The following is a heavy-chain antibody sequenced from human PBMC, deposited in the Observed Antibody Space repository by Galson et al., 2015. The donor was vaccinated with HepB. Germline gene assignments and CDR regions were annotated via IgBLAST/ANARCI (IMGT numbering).Heavy chain of an antibody. CDR1: GYTFTGYY. D-gene: IGHD2-2*02. CDR2: INPNSGGT. CDR3: AREGGCSSTSCYTGYFDL. Sequence: SVKVSCKASGYTFTGYYMHWVRQAPGQGLEWMGWINPNSGGTNYAQKFQGRVTMTRDTSISTAYMELSRLRSDDTAVYYCAREGGCSSTSCYTGYFDLWGRGTLVTVSS. V-gene: IGHV1-2*02. J-gene: IGHJ2*01.